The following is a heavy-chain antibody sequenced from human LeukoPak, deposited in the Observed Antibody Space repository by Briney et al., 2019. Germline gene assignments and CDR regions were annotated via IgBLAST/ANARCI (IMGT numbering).Heavy chain of an antibody. J-gene: IGHJ4*02. CDR1: GFTFSSYS. CDR3: AREYGSYSAVGDDC. Sequence: GGSLRLSCAASGFTFSSYSMNWVRQAPGKGLEWVSSISSSSSTIYYADSVKGRFTISRDNAKNSLYLQMNSLRDEGTAVYYCAREYGSYSAVGDDCWGQGTLVTVSS. D-gene: IGHD1-26*01. CDR2: ISSSSSTI. V-gene: IGHV3-48*02.